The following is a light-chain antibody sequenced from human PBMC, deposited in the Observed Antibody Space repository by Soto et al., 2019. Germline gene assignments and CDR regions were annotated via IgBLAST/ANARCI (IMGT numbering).Light chain of an antibody. J-gene: IGKJ1*01. Sequence: EIVLTQSPATLSLSPGERATLSCRASQSVSRYLAWYKQKPGQAPRLLIYDASKRATGISARFSGSWSGTDFTLTISSLEPEDFAVYYCQQRSNWPVTFGQGTKV. CDR3: QQRSNWPVT. CDR2: DAS. V-gene: IGKV3-11*01. CDR1: QSVSRY.